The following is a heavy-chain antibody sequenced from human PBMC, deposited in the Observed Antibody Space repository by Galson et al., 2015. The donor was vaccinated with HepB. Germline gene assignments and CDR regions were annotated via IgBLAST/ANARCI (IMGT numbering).Heavy chain of an antibody. Sequence: SLRLSCAASGFTFSSYGTHWVRQAPGKGLEWVAVISYDGSNKYYADSVKGRFTISRDNSKNTLYLQMNSLRAEDTAVYYCAKDHHYYDSSGYMVYWGQGTLVTVSS. CDR1: GFTFSSYG. D-gene: IGHD3-22*01. J-gene: IGHJ4*02. CDR3: AKDHHYYDSSGYMVY. CDR2: ISYDGSNK. V-gene: IGHV3-30*18.